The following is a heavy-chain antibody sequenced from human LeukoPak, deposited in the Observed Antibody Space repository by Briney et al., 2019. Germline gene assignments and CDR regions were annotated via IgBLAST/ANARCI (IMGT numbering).Heavy chain of an antibody. Sequence: SETLSLTCTVSGGSVSSGGYYWSWIRQPPGKGLEWIGYIYYSGSTNYNPSLKSRVTISVDTSKNQFSLKLSSVTAADTAVYYCARLYDYVWGSYRYGTRDYWGQGTLVTVSS. J-gene: IGHJ4*02. CDR3: ARLYDYVWGSYRYGTRDY. CDR1: GGSVSSGGYY. CDR2: IYYSGST. D-gene: IGHD3-16*02. V-gene: IGHV4-61*08.